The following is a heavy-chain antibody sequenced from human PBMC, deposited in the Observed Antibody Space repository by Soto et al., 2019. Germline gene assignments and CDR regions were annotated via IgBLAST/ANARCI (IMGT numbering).Heavy chain of an antibody. CDR1: GFTFSSYW. J-gene: IGHJ3*01. D-gene: IGHD3-10*01. V-gene: IGHV3-74*01. Sequence: GGSLRLSCAASGFTFSSYWMHWVRQAPGKGLVWVSRINSDGSSTSYADSVKGRFTISRDNAKNTLYLQMNSLRAEDTAVYYCASAYMVRGLEPGAFDVWGIGTMVTVSS. CDR2: INSDGSST. CDR3: ASAYMVRGLEPGAFDV.